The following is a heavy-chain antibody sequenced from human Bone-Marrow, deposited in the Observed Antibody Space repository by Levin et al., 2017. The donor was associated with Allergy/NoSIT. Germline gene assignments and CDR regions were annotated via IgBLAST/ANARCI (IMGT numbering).Heavy chain of an antibody. CDR3: AKGMILTGYFANPANLYFDY. Sequence: PGGSLRLSCAASGFTFSSYAMSWVRQAPGKGLEWVSAISGSGGSTYYADSVKGRFTISRDNSKNTLYLQMNSLRAEDTAVYYCAKGMILTGYFANPANLYFDYWGQGTLVTVSS. CDR1: GFTFSSYA. V-gene: IGHV3-23*01. J-gene: IGHJ4*02. D-gene: IGHD3-9*01. CDR2: ISGSGGST.